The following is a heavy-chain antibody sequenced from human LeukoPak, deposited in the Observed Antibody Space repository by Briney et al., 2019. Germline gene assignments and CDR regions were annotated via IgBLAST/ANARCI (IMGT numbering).Heavy chain of an antibody. CDR1: GFTFSSYA. J-gene: IGHJ4*02. Sequence: QPGGSLRLSCAASGFTFSSYAMSWVRQAPGKGLEWVSSISGSGGNTYYADSVKGRFTVSRDNSKNTVYLQMSSLRPDDTAVYYCASPAPHCINGVCWGSYFDNWGQGTLVTVSS. D-gene: IGHD2-8*01. CDR3: ASPAPHCINGVCWGSYFDN. CDR2: ISGSGGNT. V-gene: IGHV3-23*01.